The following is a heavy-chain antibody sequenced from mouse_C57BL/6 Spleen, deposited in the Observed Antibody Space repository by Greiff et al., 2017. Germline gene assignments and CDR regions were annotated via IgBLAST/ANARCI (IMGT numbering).Heavy chain of an antibody. V-gene: IGHV1-7*01. D-gene: IGHD1-1*01. CDR3: ARSVITTVVAPYYAMDY. CDR2: INPSSGYT. Sequence: QVQLQQSGAELAKPGASVKLSCKASGYTFTSYWMHWVKQRPGQGLEWIGYINPSSGYTKYNQKFKDKATLTADKSSSTAYMQLSSLTYEDSAVYYCARSVITTVVAPYYAMDYWGQGTSVAVSS. CDR1: GYTFTSYW. J-gene: IGHJ4*01.